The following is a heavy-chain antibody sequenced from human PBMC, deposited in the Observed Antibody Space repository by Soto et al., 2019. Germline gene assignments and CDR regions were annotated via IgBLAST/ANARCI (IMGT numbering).Heavy chain of an antibody. CDR3: ARHSKSSSVDY. CDR1: GGSISSTSYY. D-gene: IGHD6-6*01. Sequence: SETLSLTCTASGGSISSTSYYWDWIRQPPGKGLEWIGTIYYSGSTYYNPSLKSRVTISVDTSKNQVSLKLSSVTAADTAVYYCARHSKSSSVDYWGQGTLVTVSS. V-gene: IGHV4-39*01. CDR2: IYYSGST. J-gene: IGHJ4*02.